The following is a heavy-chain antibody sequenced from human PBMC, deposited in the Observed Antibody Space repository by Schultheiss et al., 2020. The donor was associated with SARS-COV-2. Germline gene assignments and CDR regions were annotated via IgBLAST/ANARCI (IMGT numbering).Heavy chain of an antibody. Sequence: ASVKVSCKASGYTFTGYYMHWVRQAPGQGLEWMGWINPNSGGTNYAQKFQGRVTMTRDTSISTAYMELSRLRSDDTAVYYCAKTVFLEWLSPFYMDVWGKGTTVTVSS. J-gene: IGHJ6*03. CDR3: AKTVFLEWLSPFYMDV. V-gene: IGHV1-2*02. CDR1: GYTFTGYY. D-gene: IGHD3-3*01. CDR2: INPNSGGT.